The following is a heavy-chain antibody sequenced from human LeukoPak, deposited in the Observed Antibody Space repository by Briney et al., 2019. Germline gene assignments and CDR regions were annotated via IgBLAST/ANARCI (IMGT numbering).Heavy chain of an antibody. V-gene: IGHV4-4*07. D-gene: IGHD6-13*01. CDR3: ARQRSSSWYEDY. CDR1: GGSISSYY. Sequence: SETLSLTCTVSGGSISSYYWSWIRQPAGKGLEWIGRIYTSGSTNYNPSLKSRVTMSVDTSKNQSSLKLNSVTAADTAVYYCARQRSSSWYEDYWGQGTLVTVSS. J-gene: IGHJ4*02. CDR2: IYTSGST.